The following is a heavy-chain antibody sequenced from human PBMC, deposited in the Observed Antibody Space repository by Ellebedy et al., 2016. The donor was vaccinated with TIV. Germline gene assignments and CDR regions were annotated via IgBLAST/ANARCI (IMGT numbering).Heavy chain of an antibody. CDR1: GGSFSGYY. V-gene: IGHV4-34*01. Sequence: MPSETLSLTCAVYGGSFSGYYWNWIRQPPGKGLEWIGEINHSGSTNYNPSLKSRVSMSVDKSKNQFSLNLNSVSAADTAVYYCAKENYGMDVWGQGTTVIVSS. CDR2: INHSGST. J-gene: IGHJ6*02. CDR3: AKENYGMDV.